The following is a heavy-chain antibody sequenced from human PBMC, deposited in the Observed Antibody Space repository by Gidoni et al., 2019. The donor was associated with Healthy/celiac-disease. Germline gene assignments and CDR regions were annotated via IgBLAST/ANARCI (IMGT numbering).Heavy chain of an antibody. J-gene: IGHJ4*02. CDR1: GFAFSRYA. V-gene: IGHV3-64D*09. CDR2: ISRNGGST. D-gene: IGHD1-26*01. Sequence: EVPLVESGVGLVQPGLSLILSCSASGFAFSRYAMHWVRQAPGKGLEYVSAISRNGGSTYYADSVKGRCTISRDNSKNTLYLQMSSLRAEDTAVYYCVKDGPGSGSYSKYFDYWGQGTLVTVSS. CDR3: VKDGPGSGSYSKYFDY.